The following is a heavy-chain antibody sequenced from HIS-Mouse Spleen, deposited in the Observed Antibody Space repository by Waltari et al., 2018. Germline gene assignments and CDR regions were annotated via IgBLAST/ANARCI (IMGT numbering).Heavy chain of an antibody. CDR1: GFTFSSHS. D-gene: IGHD1-26*01. Sequence: EVQLVESGGGLVKPGGSLRLSCAASGFTFSSHSMNGVGQSPGKGLEWVSSISSSSSYIYYADSVKGRFTISRDNAKNSLYLQMNSLRAEDTAVYYCARGPDSGSSLSPDYWGQGTLVTVSS. CDR3: ARGPDSGSSLSPDY. V-gene: IGHV3-21*01. J-gene: IGHJ4*02. CDR2: ISSSSSYI.